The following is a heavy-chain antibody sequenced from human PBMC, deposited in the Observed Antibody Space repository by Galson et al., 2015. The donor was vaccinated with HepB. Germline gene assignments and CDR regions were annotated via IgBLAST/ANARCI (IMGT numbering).Heavy chain of an antibody. Sequence: SETLSLTCTVSGGSISSSSYRWGWIRQPPGKGLEWIGSIYYSGSTYYNPSLKSRVTISVDTSKNQFSLKLSSVTAADTAVYYCARTYYYDSSGYYYYWGQGTLVTVSS. D-gene: IGHD3-22*01. CDR3: ARTYYYDSSGYYYY. J-gene: IGHJ4*02. CDR2: IYYSGST. CDR1: GGSISSSSYR. V-gene: IGHV4-39*01.